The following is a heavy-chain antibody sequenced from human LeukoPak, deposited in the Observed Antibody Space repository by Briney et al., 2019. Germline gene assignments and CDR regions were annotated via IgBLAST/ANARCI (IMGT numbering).Heavy chain of an antibody. CDR1: GGTFSSYV. V-gene: IGHV1-2*02. Sequence: GGSVKVSCKASGGTFSSYVINWVRQAPGQGLEWMGWINPNSGGTNYAQKFQGRVTMTRDTSISTAYMELSRLRSDDTAVYYCTRDAGGGDCYSCPNWFDPWGQGTLVTVSS. CDR2: INPNSGGT. CDR3: TRDAGGGDCYSCPNWFDP. J-gene: IGHJ5*02. D-gene: IGHD2-21*02.